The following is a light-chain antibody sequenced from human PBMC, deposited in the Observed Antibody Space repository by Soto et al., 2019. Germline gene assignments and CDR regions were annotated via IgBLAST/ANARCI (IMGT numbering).Light chain of an antibody. J-gene: IGLJ2*01. Sequence: QSALTQPASVSGSPGQSITISCTGTSSDVGGYNYVSWYQQHPGKAPKLIIYDVSNRPSGVSNRVSGSKSGNTASLTISGLQAEYEADYYCSSYTSSSTYVVFGGGTKLTVL. CDR2: DVS. CDR1: SSDVGGYNY. V-gene: IGLV2-14*01. CDR3: SSYTSSSTYVV.